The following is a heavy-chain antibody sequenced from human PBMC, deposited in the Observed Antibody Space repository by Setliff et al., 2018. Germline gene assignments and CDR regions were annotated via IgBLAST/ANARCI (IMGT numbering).Heavy chain of an antibody. D-gene: IGHD6-13*01. Sequence: SETLSLTCTVSGGSISSGSYYWGWIRQPPRKGLEWIGSIHYSGSTYYNPSLKSRVTISVDTSKNQFSLKLSSVTAADTAVYYCARDPASPAAAGGWFDPWGQGTLVTVSS. CDR3: ARDPASPAAAGGWFDP. CDR1: GGSISSGSYY. V-gene: IGHV4-39*07. CDR2: IHYSGST. J-gene: IGHJ5*02.